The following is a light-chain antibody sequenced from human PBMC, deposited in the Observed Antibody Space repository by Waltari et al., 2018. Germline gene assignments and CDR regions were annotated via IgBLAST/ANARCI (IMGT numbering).Light chain of an antibody. J-gene: IGLJ3*02. CDR3: QSYDNRLYGTRV. CDR1: SSNIGAGYD. CDR2: NSF. Sequence: QSVLTQPPSVSGAPGHRVTISCTGSSSNIGAGYDVHWYQRLPGAAPKLLIYNSFNRPSEVPDRFSGSKSGMSASLAITGLQAEDEAYYYCQSYDNRLYGTRVFGGGTKLTVL. V-gene: IGLV1-40*01.